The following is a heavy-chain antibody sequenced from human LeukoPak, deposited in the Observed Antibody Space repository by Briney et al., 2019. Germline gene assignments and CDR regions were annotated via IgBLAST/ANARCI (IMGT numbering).Heavy chain of an antibody. Sequence: ASVKVSCKASGYRFTSYVISGVRQAPGQGLEWMGWISAYNGNTNYAQKLQGRVTMTTDTSTSTAYMELRSLRSDDTAVYYCARGGDGEILTGLVFDYWGQGTLVTVSS. CDR2: ISAYNGNT. J-gene: IGHJ4*02. D-gene: IGHD3-9*01. CDR1: GYRFTSYV. CDR3: ARGGDGEILTGLVFDY. V-gene: IGHV1-18*01.